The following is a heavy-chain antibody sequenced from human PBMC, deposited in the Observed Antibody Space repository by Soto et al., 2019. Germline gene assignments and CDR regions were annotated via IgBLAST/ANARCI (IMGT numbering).Heavy chain of an antibody. CDR1: GFTFSNYA. CDR3: ARERLSYSRSWYFAY. Sequence: QVQLVESGGGVVQPGGSLRLSCAASGFTFSNYAVHWVRQAPGKGLEWVAGISYDGITKHYADSVKGRFTISRDNSRNTVYLQVNSLRPEDTAVYYCARERLSYSRSWYFAYWGQGTLVTVSS. V-gene: IGHV3-30-3*01. J-gene: IGHJ4*02. D-gene: IGHD6-13*01. CDR2: ISYDGITK.